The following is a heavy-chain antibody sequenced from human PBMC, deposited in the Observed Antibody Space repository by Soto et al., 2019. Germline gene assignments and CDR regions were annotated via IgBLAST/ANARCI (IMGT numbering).Heavy chain of an antibody. CDR1: GFTFSSYS. V-gene: IGHV3-48*02. J-gene: IGHJ5*02. D-gene: IGHD1-7*01. Sequence: GGSLRLSCAASGFTFSSYSMNWVRQAPGKGLEWVSYISSSSSTIYYADSVKGRFTISRDNAKNSLYLQMNSLRDEDTAVYYCARDRANWNYPNWFDPWGQGTLVTVSS. CDR3: ARDRANWNYPNWFDP. CDR2: ISSSSSTI.